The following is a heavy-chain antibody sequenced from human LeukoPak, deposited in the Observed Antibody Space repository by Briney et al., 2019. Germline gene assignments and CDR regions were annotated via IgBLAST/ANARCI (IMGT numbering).Heavy chain of an antibody. CDR1: GGSTSSSSFY. D-gene: IGHD3-22*01. Sequence: SETLSLTCIVSGGSTSSSSFYWGWIRQPPGKGLECIGRISYSGRTYYNPSLRSRVTISVDTSRNQFSLMLSSVTAADTAVYYCARLRAYYYDSSGYYNFDYWGQGTLVTVSS. CDR2: ISYSGRT. V-gene: IGHV4-39*01. J-gene: IGHJ4*02. CDR3: ARLRAYYYDSSGYYNFDY.